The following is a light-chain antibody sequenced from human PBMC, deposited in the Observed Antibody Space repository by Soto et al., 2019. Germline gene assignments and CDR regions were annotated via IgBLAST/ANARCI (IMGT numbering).Light chain of an antibody. CDR2: GAS. Sequence: EIVMTQSPATLSVSPGERATLSCRASQSVSSNLAWYQQKPGQSPRLLVYGASTRATGIPARFSGSGSGTEFTLTISSLQSEDSAVYYCQEYSASWTFGQGTKVEIK. CDR1: QSVSSN. J-gene: IGKJ1*01. CDR3: QEYSASWT. V-gene: IGKV3-15*01.